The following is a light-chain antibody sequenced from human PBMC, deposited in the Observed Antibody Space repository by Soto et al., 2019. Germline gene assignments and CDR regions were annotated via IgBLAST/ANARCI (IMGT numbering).Light chain of an antibody. CDR3: QQYYSVPFT. Sequence: DIVMTQSPDSLAVSLGERATINCKSSQSVFYSSKNKNYLAWYQQKPGQPPKLLLYWASTRESGVPDRYSGSGSCTDFTLTISSLQAKDVAVYYCQQYYSVPFTFGGGTKVEIK. J-gene: IGKJ4*01. V-gene: IGKV4-1*01. CDR2: WAS. CDR1: QSVFYSSKNKNY.